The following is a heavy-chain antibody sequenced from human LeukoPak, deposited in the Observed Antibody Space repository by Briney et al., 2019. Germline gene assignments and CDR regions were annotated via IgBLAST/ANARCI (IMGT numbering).Heavy chain of an antibody. CDR3: AKHPGGAISSRLVFREDY. CDR2: ISGRGDNT. J-gene: IGHJ4*02. V-gene: IGHV3-23*01. Sequence: GGSLRLSCAASGFTFSSYAMSWVRQAPGKGLEWVSSISGRGDNTYYADSVKGRFTISRDNSKNTLYLQMNSLRAENTAVYYCAKHPGGAISSRLVFREDYWGQGTLVTVSS. D-gene: IGHD3-10*01. CDR1: GFTFSSYA.